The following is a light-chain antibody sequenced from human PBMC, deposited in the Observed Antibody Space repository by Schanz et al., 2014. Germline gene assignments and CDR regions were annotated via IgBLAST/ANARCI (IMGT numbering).Light chain of an antibody. V-gene: IGLV2-14*03. CDR1: SSDIGGYNY. CDR3: CSYAGSSTLV. Sequence: QSVLTQPASVSGSPGQSITISCTGTSSDIGGYNYVSWYQQHPGKAPKVMIFDVSNRPSGVSNRFSGSKSGNTASLTISGLQAEDEADYYCCSYAGSSTLVFGGGTKLTVL. CDR2: DVS. J-gene: IGLJ2*01.